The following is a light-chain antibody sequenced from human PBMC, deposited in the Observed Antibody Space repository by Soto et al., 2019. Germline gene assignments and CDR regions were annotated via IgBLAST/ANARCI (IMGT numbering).Light chain of an antibody. V-gene: IGKV3-20*01. CDR1: PGLSNEY. Sequence: EVVLTQPPSTLSLSPGERTTLACRATPGLSNEYLAWFQQKPGMAPRLIIYGASSRATGIPDRFSGSGSGTDFTLTISSLEPEDFAVYYCHQYGTLPLTFGGGTKVDIK. CDR3: HQYGTLPLT. J-gene: IGKJ4*01. CDR2: GAS.